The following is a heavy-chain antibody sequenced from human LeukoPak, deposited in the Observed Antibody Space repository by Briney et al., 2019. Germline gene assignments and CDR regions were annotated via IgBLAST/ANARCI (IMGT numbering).Heavy chain of an antibody. Sequence: ASVKLSCKASGYTFTSYDMNRVRQATGQGLEWMGRMNPNSGNTVYAQKLQGRATMTRNTSISTAYIELSSLGSEDTAVDYCSRWVTMVRGVPNDAYDIWGQGTMVTVSS. V-gene: IGHV1-8*01. CDR1: GYTFTSYD. J-gene: IGHJ3*02. CDR3: SRWVTMVRGVPNDAYDI. D-gene: IGHD3-10*01. CDR2: MNPNSGNT.